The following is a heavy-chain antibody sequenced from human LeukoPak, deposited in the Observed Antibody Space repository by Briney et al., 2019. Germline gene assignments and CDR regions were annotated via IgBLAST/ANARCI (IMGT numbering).Heavy chain of an antibody. CDR1: GFTFNDHA. Sequence: GGSLRLSCAASGFTFNDHAMHWVRQAPGKGLVWVSRINGDGSSTSYADSVKGRFTISRDNAKNTLYLQMNSLRAEDTAVYYCAKARITMIVAYYFDYWGQGTLVTVSS. D-gene: IGHD3-22*01. J-gene: IGHJ4*02. CDR2: INGDGSST. V-gene: IGHV3-74*01. CDR3: AKARITMIVAYYFDY.